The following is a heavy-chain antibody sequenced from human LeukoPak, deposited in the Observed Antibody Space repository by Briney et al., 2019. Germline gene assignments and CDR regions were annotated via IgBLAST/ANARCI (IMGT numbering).Heavy chain of an antibody. J-gene: IGHJ4*02. Sequence: ASVKVSCKASGYTFTSYGISWVRQAPGQGLEWMGWISAYNGNTNYAQKLQGRVTVTTDTSTSTAYMELRSLRSDDTAVYYCARDREGYSSYGILEYWGQGTLVTVSS. V-gene: IGHV1-18*01. CDR1: GYTFTSYG. D-gene: IGHD5-18*01. CDR3: ARDREGYSSYGILEY. CDR2: ISAYNGNT.